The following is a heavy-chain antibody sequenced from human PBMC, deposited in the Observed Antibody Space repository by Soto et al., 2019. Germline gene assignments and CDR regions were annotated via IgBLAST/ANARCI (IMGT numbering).Heavy chain of an antibody. V-gene: IGHV1-46*01. J-gene: IGHJ6*02. Sequence: QVQLVQSGAEVKKPGASVKISCKASGYIFSSYSLHWVRQAPGQGLEWMGIINPSGDGTTYAQKFQGRVTMTRDTSTNPVYMELGSLKSEDTAVYYCARPQIGGSYWGGIGMDVWGQGTTVTVSS. D-gene: IGHD1-26*01. CDR1: GYIFSSYS. CDR2: INPSGDGT. CDR3: ARPQIGGSYWGGIGMDV.